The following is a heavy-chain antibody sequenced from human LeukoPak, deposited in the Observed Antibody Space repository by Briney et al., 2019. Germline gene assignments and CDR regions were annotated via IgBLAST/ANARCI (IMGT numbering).Heavy chain of an antibody. D-gene: IGHD2-2*03. CDR1: GFTFSSYA. V-gene: IGHV3-23*01. J-gene: IGHJ4*02. Sequence: GGSLILSCAASGFTFSSYAMSWVRQAPGKGLEWVSAISGSGGSTYYADSVKGRFTISRDNSKNTLYPQMNSLRAEDTAVYYCRGYCSSTSCYAGYYFDYWGQGTLVTVSS. CDR3: RGYCSSTSCYAGYYFDY. CDR2: ISGSGGST.